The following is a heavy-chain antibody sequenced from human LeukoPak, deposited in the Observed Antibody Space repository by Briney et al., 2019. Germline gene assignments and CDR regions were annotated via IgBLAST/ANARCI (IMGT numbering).Heavy chain of an antibody. CDR2: INSDGSST. CDR3: ARDDILTGYNWFDP. Sequence: GGSLGLSCAASGFTFSSYWMHWVRQAPGKGLVWVSRINSDGSSTSYADSVKGRFTISRDNAKNTLYLQMNSLRAEDTAVYYCARDDILTGYNWFDPWGQGTLVTVSS. CDR1: GFTFSSYW. V-gene: IGHV3-74*01. J-gene: IGHJ5*02. D-gene: IGHD3-9*01.